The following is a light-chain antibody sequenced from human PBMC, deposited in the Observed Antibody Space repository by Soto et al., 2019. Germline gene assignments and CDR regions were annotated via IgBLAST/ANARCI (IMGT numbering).Light chain of an antibody. CDR2: GAS. J-gene: IGKJ1*01. CDR3: QQYGSSPST. V-gene: IGKV3-20*01. Sequence: EIGLTQSPGTLSFSPGERATLSCRASQSVSSSYLAWYQQKPGQAPRLLIYGASSRATGIPDRFSGSGSGTDFTLTISRLEPEDFAVYYCQQYGSSPSTFGQGTKVDIK. CDR1: QSVSSSY.